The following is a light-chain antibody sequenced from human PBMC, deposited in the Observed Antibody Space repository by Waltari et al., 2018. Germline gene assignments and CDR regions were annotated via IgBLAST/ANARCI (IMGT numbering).Light chain of an antibody. CDR2: AAS. CDR1: QSFSKY. Sequence: EVVLTQSPGPLYLSPGERATPSCRASQSFSKYLAWYQQRPGQAPRLLIYAASTRATGIPDRFSGSGYGTDFSLTISRLEPEDFAVYYCQNHERLPAKFGQGTKVEIK. CDR3: QNHERLPAK. V-gene: IGKV3-20*01. J-gene: IGKJ1*01.